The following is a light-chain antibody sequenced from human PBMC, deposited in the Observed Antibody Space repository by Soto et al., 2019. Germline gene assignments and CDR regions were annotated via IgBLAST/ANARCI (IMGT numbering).Light chain of an antibody. V-gene: IGKV1-39*01. CDR2: AAS. Sequence: DIQMTQSPSSLSASVGDRVTITCRASQSISSYLNWYQQKPGKAPKLLIYAASSLQSGAPSRFSGSGSGTDFTLTISSLQPEDFATYYCQPSYSTPPTFGGGTKVEIK. CDR3: QPSYSTPPT. J-gene: IGKJ4*01. CDR1: QSISSY.